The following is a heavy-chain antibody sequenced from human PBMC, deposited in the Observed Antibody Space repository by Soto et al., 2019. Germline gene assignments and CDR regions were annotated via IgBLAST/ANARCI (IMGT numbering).Heavy chain of an antibody. Sequence: GGSLRLSCAASGFPFSSYGMHWVRQAPGKGLEWVAVISYDGSNKYYADSVKGRFTISRDNSKNTLYLQMNSLRAEDTAVYYCAKVPPPIAAALQPLDYWGQGTLVTVSS. CDR2: ISYDGSNK. CDR3: AKVPPPIAAALQPLDY. CDR1: GFPFSSYG. V-gene: IGHV3-30*18. D-gene: IGHD6-13*01. J-gene: IGHJ4*02.